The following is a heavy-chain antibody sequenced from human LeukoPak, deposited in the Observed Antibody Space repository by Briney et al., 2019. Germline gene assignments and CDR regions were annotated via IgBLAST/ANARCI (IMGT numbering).Heavy chain of an antibody. CDR1: GFIFDNYI. D-gene: IGHD6-6*01. V-gene: IGHV3-21*01. CDR2: ITGSGSFV. CDR3: ARDSSGPWFDP. J-gene: IGHJ5*02. Sequence: PGGSLRLSCAVSGFIFDNYIMNWVRQAPGKGLEWVSSITGSGSFVYYADSVKGRFTISRDNAKNSLFLQMNSLRAEDTAVYYCARDSSGPWFDPWGQGTLVTVSS.